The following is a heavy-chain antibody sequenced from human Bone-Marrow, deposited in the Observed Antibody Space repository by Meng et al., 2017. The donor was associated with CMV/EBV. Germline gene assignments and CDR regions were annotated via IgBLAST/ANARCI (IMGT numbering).Heavy chain of an antibody. Sequence: ASVKVSCKASGYTFTSYGISWVRQAPGQGLEWMGWISAYNGNTNYAQKLQGRVTMTTDTSTSTAYMELRSLRSDDTAVYYCARDLKVVVPAAPDYWGHGTLVTVSS. D-gene: IGHD2-2*01. J-gene: IGHJ4*01. CDR2: ISAYNGNT. V-gene: IGHV1-18*01. CDR1: GYTFTSYG. CDR3: ARDLKVVVPAAPDY.